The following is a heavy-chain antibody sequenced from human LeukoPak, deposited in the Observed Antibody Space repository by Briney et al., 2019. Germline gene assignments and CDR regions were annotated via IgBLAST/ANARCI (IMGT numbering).Heavy chain of an antibody. CDR3: AKGEGYCSSTSCPPRD. Sequence: GGSLRLSCAASGFTFDDYAMHWVRQAPGKGPEWVSGISWNSGSIGYADSVKGRFTISRDNAKNSLYLQMNSLRAEDTALYYCAKGEGYCSSTSCPPRDWGQGTLVTVSS. V-gene: IGHV3-9*01. CDR1: GFTFDDYA. J-gene: IGHJ4*02. CDR2: ISWNSGSI. D-gene: IGHD2-2*01.